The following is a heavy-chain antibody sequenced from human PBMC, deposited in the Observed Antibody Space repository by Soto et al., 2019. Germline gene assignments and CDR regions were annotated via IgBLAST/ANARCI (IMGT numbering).Heavy chain of an antibody. J-gene: IGHJ4*02. V-gene: IGHV1-3*01. CDR1: GYTFTSYA. CDR3: ARDLGGWPDY. CDR2: INAGNGNT. Sequence: QVQLVQSGAEVKKPGASVKVSCKTSGYTFTSYAMHWVRQAPGQRLEWMGWINAGNGNTKYSQKFQGRVTITIDTSASTAYMEWSSLRSEDTAIYYCARDLGGWPDYWGQGTLVTVSS. D-gene: IGHD6-19*01.